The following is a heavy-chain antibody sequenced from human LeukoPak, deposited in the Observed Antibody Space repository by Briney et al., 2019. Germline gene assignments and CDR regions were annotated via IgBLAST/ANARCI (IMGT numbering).Heavy chain of an antibody. V-gene: IGHV3-23*01. CDR3: AKDTSPPRSRWGLDAFDI. CDR1: GFTFSSYA. D-gene: IGHD1-26*01. J-gene: IGHJ3*02. CDR2: ISGSGGST. Sequence: GGSLRLSCAASGFTFSSYAMSWVRQAPGKGLEWVSAISGSGGSTYYADSVKGRFTISRDNSKNTLYLQMNSLRAEDTAVYYCAKDTSPPRSRWGLDAFDIWGQGTMVNVSS.